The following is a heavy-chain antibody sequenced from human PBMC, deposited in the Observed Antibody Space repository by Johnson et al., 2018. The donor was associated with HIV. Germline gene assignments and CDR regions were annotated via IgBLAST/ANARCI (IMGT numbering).Heavy chain of an antibody. CDR1: GFTFSSYA. CDR2: ISYDGSNK. Sequence: QVHLVESGGGVVQPGRSLRLSCAASGFTFSSYAMHWVRQAPGKGLEWVAVISYDGSNKYYADSVKGRFTISRDNSKNTLYLQMNSLRAEDTAVYYCAKVGGYSGYGHLEAFDIWGQGTMVTVSS. J-gene: IGHJ3*02. CDR3: AKVGGYSGYGHLEAFDI. V-gene: IGHV3-30-3*01. D-gene: IGHD5-12*01.